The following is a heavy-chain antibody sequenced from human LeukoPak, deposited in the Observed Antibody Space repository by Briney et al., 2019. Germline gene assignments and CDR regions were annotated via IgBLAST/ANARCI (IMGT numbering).Heavy chain of an antibody. CDR3: ARDPDDYGGNSPFDY. J-gene: IGHJ4*02. Sequence: SVKVSCKASGGTCSSYAISWVRQAPGQGLEWMGRIIPILGIANYAQKFQGRVTITADKSTSTAYMELSSLRSEDTAVYYCARDPDDYGGNSPFDYWGQGTLVTVSS. D-gene: IGHD4-23*01. V-gene: IGHV1-69*04. CDR2: IIPILGIA. CDR1: GGTCSSYA.